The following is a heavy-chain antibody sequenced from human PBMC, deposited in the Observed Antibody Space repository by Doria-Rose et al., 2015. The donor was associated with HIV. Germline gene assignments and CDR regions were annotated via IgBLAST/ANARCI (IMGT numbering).Heavy chain of an antibody. J-gene: IGHJ3*02. CDR3: AYTSSLIVGPIRHDAFDI. Sequence: EVQLVESGGGWVQPGGSLRLSCVASGFNFSSYSMNWVRQAPGKGLEWVSYISSGGSAIYYADSVRGRFTISRDNARNSLYLQMNSLRAEDTAVYHCAYTSSLIVGPIRHDAFDIWGQWTMVTVSS. V-gene: IGHV3-48*01. D-gene: IGHD1-26*01. CDR2: ISSGGSAI. CDR1: GFNFSSYS.